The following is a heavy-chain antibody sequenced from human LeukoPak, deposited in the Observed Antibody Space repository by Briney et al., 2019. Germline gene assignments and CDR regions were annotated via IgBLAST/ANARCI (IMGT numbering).Heavy chain of an antibody. D-gene: IGHD1-26*01. V-gene: IGHV3-21*01. CDR1: GFIFSSYE. CDR2: ISSSSSYI. Sequence: GGSLRLSCAASGFIFSSYEMNWVRQAPGKGLEWVSSISSSSSYIYYADSVKGRFTISRDNAKNSLYLQMNSLRAEDTAVYYCARDSPELLPDYWGQGTLVTVSS. CDR3: ARDSPELLPDY. J-gene: IGHJ4*02.